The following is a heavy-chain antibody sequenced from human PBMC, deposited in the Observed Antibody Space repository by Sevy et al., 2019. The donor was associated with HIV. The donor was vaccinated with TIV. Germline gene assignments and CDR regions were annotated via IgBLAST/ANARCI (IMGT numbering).Heavy chain of an antibody. CDR3: ARGATALDY. V-gene: IGHV4-4*07. CDR1: RDSFSSYY. Sequence: SETLSLTCNVSRDSFSSYYWNWIRQPAGKGLEWIGRIYASGSTNYNPSLKSRVTMSVDRSKNQFSLKLSSVAAADTAVYYCARGATALDYWGQGTLVTVSS. J-gene: IGHJ4*02. CDR2: IYASGST. D-gene: IGHD2-2*03.